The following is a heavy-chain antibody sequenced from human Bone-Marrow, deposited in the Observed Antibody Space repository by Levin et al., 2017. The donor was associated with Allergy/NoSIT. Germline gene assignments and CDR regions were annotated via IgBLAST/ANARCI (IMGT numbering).Heavy chain of an antibody. CDR1: GFTFSSYG. J-gene: IGHJ6*02. V-gene: IGHV3-30*18. CDR3: AKILDYGDYKFYYDGMDV. D-gene: IGHD4-17*01. CDR2: ISYDGSNK. Sequence: GESLKISCAASGFTFSSYGMHWVRQAPGKGLEWVAVISYDGSNKYYADSVKGRFTISRDNSKNTLYLQMNSLRAEDTAVYYCAKILDYGDYKFYYDGMDVWGQGTTVTVSS.